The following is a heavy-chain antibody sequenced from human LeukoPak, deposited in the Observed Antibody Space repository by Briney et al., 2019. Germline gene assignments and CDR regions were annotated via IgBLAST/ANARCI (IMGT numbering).Heavy chain of an antibody. CDR3: AKGRSIGTYYTFDH. D-gene: IGHD1-26*01. CDR1: GFTFSSYG. CDR2: ISGSGGST. V-gene: IGHV3-23*01. Sequence: GGTLRLSCAASGFTFSSYGMSWVRQAPGKGLEWVSAISGSGGSTYYADSVKGRFTISRDNSKNTLYLQMNSLRAADTAVYYCAKGRSIGTYYTFDHWGQGTLVTVSS. J-gene: IGHJ4*02.